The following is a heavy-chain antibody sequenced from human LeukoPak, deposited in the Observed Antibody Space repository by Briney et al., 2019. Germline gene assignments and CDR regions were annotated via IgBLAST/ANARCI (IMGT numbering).Heavy chain of an antibody. D-gene: IGHD1-7*01. CDR3: ATRITGTTGGFDY. CDR1: GGSFSGYY. Sequence: PSETLSLTCAVYGGSFSGYYWSWIRQPPGKGLEWIGEINHSGSTNYNPSLKSRVTISVDTSKNQFSLKLSSVTAADTAVYYCATRITGTTGGFDYWGQGTLVTASS. CDR2: INHSGST. V-gene: IGHV4-34*01. J-gene: IGHJ4*02.